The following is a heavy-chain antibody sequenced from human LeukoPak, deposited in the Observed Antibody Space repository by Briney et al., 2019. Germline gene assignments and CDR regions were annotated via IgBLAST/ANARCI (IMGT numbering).Heavy chain of an antibody. CDR1: GXSFTSYW. CDR3: ARLTTAGIDY. J-gene: IGHJ4*02. V-gene: IGHV5-51*01. D-gene: IGHD6-13*01. Sequence: GESLKISCKGSGXSFTSYWIGWVRQMPGKGLEWMGIIYPGDSDTRYSPSFQGQVTISADKSITTAFLQWSSLKASDTAMYYCARLTTAGIDYWGQGTLVTISS. CDR2: IYPGDSDT.